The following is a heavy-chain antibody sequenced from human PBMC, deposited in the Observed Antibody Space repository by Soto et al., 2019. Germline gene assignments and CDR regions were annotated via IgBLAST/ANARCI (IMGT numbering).Heavy chain of an antibody. D-gene: IGHD5-12*01. CDR3: ARGCGYSGQGGCGRAFDI. CDR2: ISYTGNT. V-gene: IGHV4-59*08. J-gene: IGHJ3*02. CDR1: GASISSDY. Sequence: PSETLSLTCTVSGASISSDYWSWIRQPPGKGLEWIGYISYTGNTNYNPSLKGRVTISVDTSKNQFSLNLNSVTAADTAVYYCARGCGYSGQGGCGRAFDIWGQGTMVT.